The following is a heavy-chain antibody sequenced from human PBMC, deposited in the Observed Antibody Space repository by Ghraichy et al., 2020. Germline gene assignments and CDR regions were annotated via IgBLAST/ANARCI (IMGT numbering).Heavy chain of an antibody. CDR2: IYYSGRT. D-gene: IGHD3-22*01. CDR1: GGSISSGPFH. V-gene: IGHV4-39*01. CDR3: ARHDVTMISGAWFDP. Sequence: SETLSLTCAVSGGSISSGPFHWGWIRQSSGKGLEWIGSIYYSGRTYYSPSLKSRVTISVDTSKNQFSLRLRSVTAADTAMYYCARHDVTMISGAWFDPWGQGTLVTVSS. J-gene: IGHJ5*02.